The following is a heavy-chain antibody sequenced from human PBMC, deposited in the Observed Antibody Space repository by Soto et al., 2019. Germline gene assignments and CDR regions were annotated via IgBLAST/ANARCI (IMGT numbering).Heavy chain of an antibody. CDR2: IYYSGST. V-gene: IGHV4-61*01. CDR3: ARGYCSGGSCYGGWDAFDI. D-gene: IGHD2-15*01. Sequence: SETLSLTCTVSGGSVSSGSYYWSWIRQPPGKGLEWIGYIYYSGSTNYNPSLKSRVTISVDTSKNQFSLKLSSATAADTAVYYCARGYCSGGSCYGGWDAFDIWGQGTRSPSPQ. CDR1: GGSVSSGSYY. J-gene: IGHJ3*02.